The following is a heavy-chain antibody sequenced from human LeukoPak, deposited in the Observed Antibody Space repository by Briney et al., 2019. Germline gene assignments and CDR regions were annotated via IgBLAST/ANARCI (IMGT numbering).Heavy chain of an antibody. Sequence: PSETLSLTCTVSGGSISNYYWSWIRQPPGRGLEWIGYIYFRGDTKYNPSLKSRVTISVDTSKNQFSLEASSVTAADTAVYFCARHPYSNFVLDYWGQGSLVTVSS. CDR3: ARHPYSNFVLDY. V-gene: IGHV4-59*08. CDR2: IYFRGDT. CDR1: GGSISNYY. D-gene: IGHD4-11*01. J-gene: IGHJ4*02.